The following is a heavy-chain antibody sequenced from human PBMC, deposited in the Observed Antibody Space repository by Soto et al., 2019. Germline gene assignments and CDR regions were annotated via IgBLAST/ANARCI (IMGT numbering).Heavy chain of an antibody. J-gene: IGHJ4*02. CDR3: ARYDILTGYFDY. D-gene: IGHD3-9*01. Sequence: LSLTCTVSGGSISSGDYYWSWIRQPPGKGLDWIGYIYYSGSTYYNPSLKSRVTISVDTSKNQFSLKLSSVTAADTAVYYCARYDILTGYFDYWGQGXLVTVYS. V-gene: IGHV4-30-4*01. CDR1: GGSISSGDYY. CDR2: IYYSGST.